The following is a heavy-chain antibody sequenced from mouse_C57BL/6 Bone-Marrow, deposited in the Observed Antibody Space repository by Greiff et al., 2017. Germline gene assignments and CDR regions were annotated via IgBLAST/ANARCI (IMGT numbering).Heavy chain of an antibody. J-gene: IGHJ2*01. CDR1: GYTFTSYW. Sequence: QVQLKQPGAELVKPGASVKLSCKASGYTFTSYWMHWVKQRPGQGLEWIGMIHPNSGSTNYNEKFKSKATLTVDKSSSTAYMQLSSLTSEDSAVYYCARRRWLLRDFDYWGQGTTLTVSS. CDR2: IHPNSGST. V-gene: IGHV1-64*01. D-gene: IGHD2-3*01. CDR3: ARRRWLLRDFDY.